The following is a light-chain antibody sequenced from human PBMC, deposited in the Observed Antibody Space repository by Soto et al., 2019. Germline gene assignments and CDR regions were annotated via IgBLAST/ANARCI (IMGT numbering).Light chain of an antibody. V-gene: IGKV4-1*01. CDR3: QQYYNIPFT. CDR2: WAS. J-gene: IGKJ3*01. Sequence: DIVMTQSPDSLAVSLGERATINCKSSQSVLYSSKNKNYLAWYQQKPGQPPKLLIYWASTRESGVPDRFSGSGSGTDFTLTISSLQAEDVAVYYCQQYYNIPFTFGPGTKVDIK. CDR1: QSVLYSSKNKNY.